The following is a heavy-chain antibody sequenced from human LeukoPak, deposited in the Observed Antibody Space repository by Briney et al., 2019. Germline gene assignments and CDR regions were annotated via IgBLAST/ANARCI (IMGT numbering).Heavy chain of an antibody. D-gene: IGHD6-19*01. CDR3: AKGNGIAVAGTIFS. CDR2: ISWNSGSI. CDR1: GFTFDDYT. Sequence: PGRSLRLSCAASGFTFDDYTMHWVRQAPGKGLEWVSGISWNSGSIGYADSVKGRFTISRDNAKNSLYQQMNSLRAEDTALYYCAKGNGIAVAGTIFSWGQGTLVTVSS. J-gene: IGHJ4*02. V-gene: IGHV3-9*01.